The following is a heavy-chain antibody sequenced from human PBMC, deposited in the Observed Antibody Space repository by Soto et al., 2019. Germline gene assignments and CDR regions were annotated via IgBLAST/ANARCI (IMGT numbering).Heavy chain of an antibody. V-gene: IGHV4-31*03. CDR3: ARALGTYCGGDCYPETFDY. CDR2: IYYSGST. D-gene: IGHD2-21*02. J-gene: IGHJ4*02. Sequence: QVQLQESGPGLVKPSQTLSLTCTVSGGSISSGGYYWSWIRQHPGKGLEWIGYIYYSGSTYYNPSIKSGVTISVDTSKNQFSLKLSSVTAADTAVYYCARALGTYCGGDCYPETFDYWGQGTLVTVSS. CDR1: GGSISSGGYY.